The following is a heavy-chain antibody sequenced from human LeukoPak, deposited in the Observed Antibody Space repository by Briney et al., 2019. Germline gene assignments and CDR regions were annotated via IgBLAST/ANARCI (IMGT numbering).Heavy chain of an antibody. CDR1: GYTFTSYG. Sequence: ASVKVSCKASGYTFTSYGISWVRQAPGQGLEWMGWISAYNGNTNYAQKLQGRVTMTTDTSTSTAYMELRSLRSDDTAVYYCARAKNTMIRGAIRYYFDYWGQGTLVTVSS. CDR2: ISAYNGNT. CDR3: ARAKNTMIRGAIRYYFDY. V-gene: IGHV1-18*01. D-gene: IGHD3-10*01. J-gene: IGHJ4*02.